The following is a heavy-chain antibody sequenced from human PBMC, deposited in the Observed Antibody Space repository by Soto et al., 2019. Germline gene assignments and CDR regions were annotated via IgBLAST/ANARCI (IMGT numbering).Heavy chain of an antibody. CDR2: ISSTSSTI. CDR1: GFTFSIYS. Sequence: EVQVVESGGGLVQPGGSLRISCAASGFTFSIYSMNWVRQAPGKGLEWISYISSTSSTIYYADSVKGRVTISRDNAKNPPYLQMHRQRAADTAVYYCATYDGSGSYFPDHYYYGMDVLGQGTTVTVSS. J-gene: IGHJ6*02. CDR3: ATYDGSGSYFPDHYYYGMDV. D-gene: IGHD3-10*01. V-gene: IGHV3-48*01.